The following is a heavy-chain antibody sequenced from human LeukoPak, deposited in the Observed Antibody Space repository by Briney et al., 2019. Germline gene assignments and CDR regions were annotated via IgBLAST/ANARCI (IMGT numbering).Heavy chain of an antibody. CDR1: GFTFSSYA. J-gene: IGHJ6*03. D-gene: IGHD3-10*01. V-gene: IGHV3-23*01. CDR2: ISGSGGST. Sequence: GGSLRLSCAASGFTFSSYAMSWVRQAPGKGLGWVSGISGSGGSTYYADSVKGRFTISRDNSKNALYLQMNSLRPEDTAVYYCAKSVYFYYSMDVWGKGTTVTVSS. CDR3: AKSVYFYYSMDV.